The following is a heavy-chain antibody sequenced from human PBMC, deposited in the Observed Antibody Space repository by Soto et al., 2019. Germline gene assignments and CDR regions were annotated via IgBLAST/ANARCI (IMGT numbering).Heavy chain of an antibody. V-gene: IGHV3-30*18. CDR2: ISYDGSNK. CDR1: GFTFSSYG. CDR3: AKEGIELRFLEWFPYYYYYGMDV. J-gene: IGHJ6*02. D-gene: IGHD3-3*01. Sequence: TGGSLRLSCAASGFTFSSYGMHWVRQAPGKGLEWVAVISYDGSNKYYADSVKGRFTISRDNSKNTLYLQMNSLRAEDTAVYYCAKEGIELRFLEWFPYYYYYGMDVWGQGTTVTVSS.